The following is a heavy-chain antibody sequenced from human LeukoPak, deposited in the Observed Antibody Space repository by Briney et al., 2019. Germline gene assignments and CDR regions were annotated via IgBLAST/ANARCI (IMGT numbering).Heavy chain of an antibody. CDR1: GFTFSTYS. CDR2: ISSSSSTI. D-gene: IGHD3-22*01. J-gene: IGHJ4*02. V-gene: IGHV3-48*01. CDR3: ARGSTYYDSSGQVPFDY. Sequence: GGSLRLSCAASGFTFSTYSMNWVRQAPGKGLEWASYISSSSSTIYYADSVKGRFTISRDNAKNSLYLQMNSLRAEDTAVYYCARGSTYYDSSGQVPFDYWGQGTLVTVSS.